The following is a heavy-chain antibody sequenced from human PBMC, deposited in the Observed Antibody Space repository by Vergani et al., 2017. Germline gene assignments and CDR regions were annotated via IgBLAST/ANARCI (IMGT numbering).Heavy chain of an antibody. Sequence: QVQLQQWGAGLLKPSETLSLTCAVYGGSFSGYYWSWIRQPPGKGLEWIGEINHSGSTNYNPSLKSRFTISVDTSKNQFSLKLSSVTAADTAVYYCAISSSWYDDAFDIWGQGTMVTVSS. CDR2: INHSGST. D-gene: IGHD6-13*01. CDR3: AISSSWYDDAFDI. J-gene: IGHJ3*02. V-gene: IGHV4-34*01. CDR1: GGSFSGYY.